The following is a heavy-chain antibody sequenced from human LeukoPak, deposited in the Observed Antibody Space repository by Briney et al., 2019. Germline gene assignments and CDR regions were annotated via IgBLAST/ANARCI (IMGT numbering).Heavy chain of an antibody. V-gene: IGHV3-21*01. CDR3: AREWGSSSWSDFDY. D-gene: IGHD6-13*01. CDR2: ISSSSSYI. CDR1: GFTFSSYS. J-gene: IGHJ4*02. Sequence: GGSLRLSCAASGFTFSSYSMNWVRQAPGRGLEWVSSISSSSSYIYYADSEKGRFTISRDNAKNSLYLQMNSLRAEDTAVYYCAREWGSSSWSDFDYWGQGTLVTVSS.